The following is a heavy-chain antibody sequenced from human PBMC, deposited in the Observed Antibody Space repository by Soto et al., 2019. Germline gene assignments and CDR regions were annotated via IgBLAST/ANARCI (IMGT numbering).Heavy chain of an antibody. D-gene: IGHD2-15*01. J-gene: IGHJ5*02. V-gene: IGHV1-46*01. Sequence: QGLEWMGINNPSGGSTSYAKKFQGRVTMTRGTSTSTVYMELSSLRSEDTAVYYCARQPGLLIVEVVAAALVPGSAPWGQGTLVTGS. CDR2: NNPSGGST. CDR3: ARQPGLLIVEVVAAALVPGSAP.